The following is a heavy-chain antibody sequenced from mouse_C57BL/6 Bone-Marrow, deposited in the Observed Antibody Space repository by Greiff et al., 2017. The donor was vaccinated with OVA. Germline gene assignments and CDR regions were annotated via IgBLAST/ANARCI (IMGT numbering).Heavy chain of an antibody. CDR2: IYPRSGNT. Sequence: QVQLKQSGAELARPGASVKLSCKASGYTFTSYGISWVKQRTGQGLEWIGEIYPRSGNTYYNEKFKGKATLTADKSSSTAYMELRSLTSEDSAVYFCAREGVYYDYDVYWYFDVWGTGATVTVSS. J-gene: IGHJ1*03. D-gene: IGHD2-4*01. CDR1: GYTFTSYG. V-gene: IGHV1-81*01. CDR3: AREGVYYDYDVYWYFDV.